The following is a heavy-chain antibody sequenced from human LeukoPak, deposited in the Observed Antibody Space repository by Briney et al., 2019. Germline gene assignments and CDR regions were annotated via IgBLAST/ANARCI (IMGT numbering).Heavy chain of an antibody. J-gene: IGHJ3*02. D-gene: IGHD3-22*01. CDR1: GGSISSYY. CDR3: ARNMYYYDSSGLDAFDI. CDR2: IYYSGST. Sequence: PSETLSLTCTVSGGSISSYYWSWIRQPPGKGLEWIGYIYYSGSTNYNPSLKSRVTISVDTSKNQFSLKLSSVTAADTAVYHCARNMYYYDSSGLDAFDIWGQGTMVTVSS. V-gene: IGHV4-59*08.